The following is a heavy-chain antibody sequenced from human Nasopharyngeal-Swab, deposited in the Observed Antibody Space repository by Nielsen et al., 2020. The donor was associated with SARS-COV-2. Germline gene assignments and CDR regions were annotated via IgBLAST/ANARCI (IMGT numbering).Heavy chain of an antibody. J-gene: IGHJ4*02. D-gene: IGHD1-26*01. CDR1: GYTFTGNY. Sequence: ASVKVSCKASGYTFTGNYMHWVRQAPGQGLEWMGRNNPNSGGTNYAQKFQGRVTMTRDTSISTAYMELSRLRSDDTAVYYCARVGELLGYYFDYWGQGTLVTVS. CDR3: ARVGELLGYYFDY. CDR2: NNPNSGGT. V-gene: IGHV1-2*06.